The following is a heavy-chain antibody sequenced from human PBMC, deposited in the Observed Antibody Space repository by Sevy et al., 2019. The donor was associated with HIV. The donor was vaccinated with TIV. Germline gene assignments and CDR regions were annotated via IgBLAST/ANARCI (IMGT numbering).Heavy chain of an antibody. J-gene: IGHJ3*02. D-gene: IGHD2-15*01. Sequence: ASVKVSCKASGYTFTGHYMHWVRQAPGEGLEWMGGINPNSGSTDYAQKFQGRVTLTRDTSISTAYLELSRLTSDDTAIYYCARVFPYCSGGICYSPYDAFDIWGQGTMVTVSS. CDR2: INPNSGST. CDR3: ARVFPYCSGGICYSPYDAFDI. V-gene: IGHV1-2*02. CDR1: GYTFTGHY.